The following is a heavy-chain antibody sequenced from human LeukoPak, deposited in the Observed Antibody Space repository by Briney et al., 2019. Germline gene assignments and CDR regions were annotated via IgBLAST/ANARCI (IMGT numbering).Heavy chain of an antibody. V-gene: IGHV1-18*04. Sequence: ASVKVSCKASGYTFTGYYMHWVRQAPGQGLEWMGWISAYNGNTNYAQKLQGRVTMTTDTSTSTAYMELRSLRSDDTAVYYCARDRGAPELRRNDYWGQGTLVTVSS. CDR2: ISAYNGNT. J-gene: IGHJ4*02. CDR3: ARDRGAPELRRNDY. D-gene: IGHD1-7*01. CDR1: GYTFTGYY.